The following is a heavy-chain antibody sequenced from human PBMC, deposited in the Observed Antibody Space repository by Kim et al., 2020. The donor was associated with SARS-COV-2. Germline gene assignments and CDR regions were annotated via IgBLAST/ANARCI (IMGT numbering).Heavy chain of an antibody. CDR1: GFTFSSYA. CDR3: ARDPWRSSWYWGTWAFDY. J-gene: IGHJ4*02. D-gene: IGHD6-13*01. CDR2: ISGSGGST. Sequence: GGSLRLSCAASGFTFSSYAMSWVRQAPGKGLEWVSAISGSGGSTYYADSVKGRFTISRDNSKNTLYLQMNSLRAEDTAVYYCARDPWRSSWYWGTWAFDYWGQGTLVTVSS. V-gene: IGHV3-23*01.